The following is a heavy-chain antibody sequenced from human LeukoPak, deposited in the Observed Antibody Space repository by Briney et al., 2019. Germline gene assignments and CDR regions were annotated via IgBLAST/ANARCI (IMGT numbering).Heavy chain of an antibody. D-gene: IGHD5-24*01. CDR1: GGSISRHY. CDR2: IYYSGNT. J-gene: IGHJ4*02. Sequence: PSETLSLTCTVSGGSISRHYWSWLRQSPGKGLEGIGYIYYSGNTNYNPSLRSRATISADTSKNQFSLKLSSVTAADTAVYYCARGDGYWGQGTLVTVSS. V-gene: IGHV4-59*11. CDR3: ARGDGY.